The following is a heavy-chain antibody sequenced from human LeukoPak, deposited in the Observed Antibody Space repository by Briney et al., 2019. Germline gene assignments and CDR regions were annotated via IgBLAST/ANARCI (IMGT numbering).Heavy chain of an antibody. CDR3: ARGPSRYFNYYYMDV. CDR2: ISGSGGRT. D-gene: IGHD3-9*01. Sequence: GGSLRLSCATSGFTFSTYAMNWVRQAPGKGLEWVSAISGSGGRTYYADSLKGRFTISRDNSKNTLYLQMNSLRAEDTAVYYCARGPSRYFNYYYMDVWGKGTTVTISS. CDR1: GFTFSTYA. J-gene: IGHJ6*03. V-gene: IGHV3-23*01.